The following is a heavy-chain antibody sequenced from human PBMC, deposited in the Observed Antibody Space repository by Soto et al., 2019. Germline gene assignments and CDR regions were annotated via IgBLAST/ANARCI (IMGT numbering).Heavy chain of an antibody. J-gene: IGHJ6*02. CDR3: AREYTGSSGYYYYGMDV. D-gene: IGHD3-10*01. CDR1: GGTFSSHA. Sequence: SVKVSCKASGGTFSSHAISWVRQAPGQGLEWMGGIIPIFGTANYAQKFQGRVTITADESTSTAYMELSSLRSEDTAVYYCAREYTGSSGYYYYGMDVWGQGTTVTVSS. CDR2: IIPIFGTA. V-gene: IGHV1-69*13.